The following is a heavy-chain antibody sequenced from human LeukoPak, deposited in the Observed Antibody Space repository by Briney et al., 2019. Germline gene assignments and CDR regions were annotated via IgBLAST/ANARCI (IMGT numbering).Heavy chain of an antibody. Sequence: PGGSLRLSCAASGFSFSIYGMSWVRQAPGKGLEWVSVTYSNGRTYYADSVKGRFTISRDISKNTLYLQMNSLRAEDTAVYYCARVLSGRGSLYDYYYYMDVWGKGTTVTISS. V-gene: IGHV3-53*01. CDR3: ARVLSGRGSLYDYYYYMDV. CDR2: TYSNGRT. J-gene: IGHJ6*03. CDR1: GFSFSIYG. D-gene: IGHD3-10*01.